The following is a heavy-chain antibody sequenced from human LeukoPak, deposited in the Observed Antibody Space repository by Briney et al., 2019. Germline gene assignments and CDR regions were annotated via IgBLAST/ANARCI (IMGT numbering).Heavy chain of an antibody. CDR2: ISYDGSNK. V-gene: IGHV3-30*04. D-gene: IGHD6-19*01. CDR3: ARVRFAYSSGAAAY. CDR1: GFTFSSYA. Sequence: GGSLRLSCAASGFTFSSYAMHWVRQAPGKGLEWVAVISYDGSNKYYADSVKGRFTISRDNSKNTLYLQINSLRAEDTAVYYCARVRFAYSSGAAAYWGQGTLVTVSS. J-gene: IGHJ4*02.